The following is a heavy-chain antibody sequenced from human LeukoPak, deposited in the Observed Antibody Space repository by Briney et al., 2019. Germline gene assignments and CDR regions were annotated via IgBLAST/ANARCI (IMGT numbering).Heavy chain of an antibody. J-gene: IGHJ2*01. CDR1: GFTFSSYS. Sequence: AGGSLRLSCAASGFTFSSYSMNWVRQAPGKGLEWVSFISTSSSYIYYADSVKGRFTISRDNAKNSLYLQMSSLRAEDTAIYYCARTGWLAPVWYFDLWGRGTLVTVSS. CDR2: ISTSSSYI. CDR3: ARTGWLAPVWYFDL. V-gene: IGHV3-21*01. D-gene: IGHD6-19*01.